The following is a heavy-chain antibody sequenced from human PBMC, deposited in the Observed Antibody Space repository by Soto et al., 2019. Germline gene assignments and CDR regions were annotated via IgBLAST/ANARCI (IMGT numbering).Heavy chain of an antibody. D-gene: IGHD6-19*01. CDR1: GGSISHYY. V-gene: IGHV4-59*01. Sequence: SETLSLTCTVSGGSISHYYWIWVRQPPGKGLEWIGYIYYSGSTNYNPSLKSRLTISVDTSNNQFSLDLYSATAADTAVYYCARNIAVSGSRTYYYGMDVWGQGTTVTVSS. CDR3: ARNIAVSGSRTYYYGMDV. CDR2: IYYSGST. J-gene: IGHJ6*02.